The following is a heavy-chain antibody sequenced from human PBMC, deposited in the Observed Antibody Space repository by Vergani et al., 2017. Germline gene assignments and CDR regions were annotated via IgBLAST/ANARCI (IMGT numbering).Heavy chain of an antibody. J-gene: IGHJ4*02. Sequence: QVQLVESGGGVVQPGRSLRLSCAASGFTFSSYAMHWVRQAPGKGLEWVAVISYDGSNKYYADSVKGRFTISRDNSKNTLYLQMNSLRAEDTAVYYCASTLYSSGWYWSGVDYWGQGTLVTVSS. CDR2: ISYDGSNK. CDR3: ASTLYSSGWYWSGVDY. V-gene: IGHV3-30-3*01. D-gene: IGHD6-19*01. CDR1: GFTFSSYA.